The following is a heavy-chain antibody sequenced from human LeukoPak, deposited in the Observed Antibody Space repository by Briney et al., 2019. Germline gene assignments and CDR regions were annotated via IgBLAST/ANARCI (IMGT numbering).Heavy chain of an antibody. D-gene: IGHD1-26*01. V-gene: IGHV4-59*01. CDR1: GGSISSYY. CDR2: IYYSGST. CDR3: ARDGGSYWRGIDY. Sequence: PSETLSLTCTVSGGSISSYYWSWIWQPPGKGLEWIGYIYYSGSTNCNPSLKSRVTISVDTSKNQFSLKLSSVTAADTAVYYCARDGGSYWRGIDYWAREPWSPSPQ. J-gene: IGHJ4*02.